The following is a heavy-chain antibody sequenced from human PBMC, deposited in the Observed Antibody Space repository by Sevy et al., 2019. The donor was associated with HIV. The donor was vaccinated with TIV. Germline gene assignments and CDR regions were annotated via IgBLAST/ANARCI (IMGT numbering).Heavy chain of an antibody. D-gene: IGHD2-8*01. J-gene: IGHJ4*02. Sequence: GGSLRLSCAASGFTFAKYSMSWVRQAPGKGLEWVSTFSFGCGRINYADSVKGRFTISRDDSKNTLFLQMNSLRAEETATYFCAREGCTQPHDYWGKGTLVTVS. V-gene: IGHV3-23*01. CDR3: AREGCTQPHDY. CDR2: FSFGCGRI. CDR1: GFTFAKYS.